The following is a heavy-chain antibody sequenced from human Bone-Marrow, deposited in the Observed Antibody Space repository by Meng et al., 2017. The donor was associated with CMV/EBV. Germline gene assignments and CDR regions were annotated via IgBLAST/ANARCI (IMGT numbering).Heavy chain of an antibody. V-gene: IGHV3-74*01. CDR1: GFTFSSYW. CDR2: INSDGSST. D-gene: IGHD3-3*01. CDR3: ARIYYDFWSGYYKGGYYVDY. J-gene: IGHJ4*02. Sequence: GGSLRLSCAASGFTFSSYWMHWVRQAPGKGLVWVSRINSDGSSTSYADSVKGRFTITRDNAKNSLYLQMNSLRAEDTAVYYCARIYYDFWSGYYKGGYYVDYWGQGTLVTVPS.